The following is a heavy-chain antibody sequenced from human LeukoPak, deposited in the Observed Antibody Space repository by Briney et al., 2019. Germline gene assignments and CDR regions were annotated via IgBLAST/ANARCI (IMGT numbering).Heavy chain of an antibody. D-gene: IGHD6-13*01. J-gene: IGHJ6*02. CDR2: INPNSGGT. V-gene: IGHV1-2*02. CDR3: ARDTGIAAAGTQSDYGMDV. CDR1: GYTFSDYY. Sequence: ASVKVSCKASGYTFSDYYIHWVRQAPGQGLEWMGWINPNSGGTNYAQKFQGRVTMTRDTPISTAYMELSRLRSDDTAVYYCARDTGIAAAGTQSDYGMDVWGQGTTVTVSS.